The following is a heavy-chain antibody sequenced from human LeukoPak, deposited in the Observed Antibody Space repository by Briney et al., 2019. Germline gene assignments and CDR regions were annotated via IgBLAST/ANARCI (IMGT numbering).Heavy chain of an antibody. CDR1: GFTFTGYT. J-gene: IGHJ4*02. CDR2: ISNDGSNK. D-gene: IGHD4-17*01. Sequence: PGGSLRLSCAASGFTFTGYTMHWVRQAPGKGLEWVAVISNDGSNKYFADSVKGRFTISRDNSKNTLSLQMNSLRAEDTAMYYCARETPTVTTRYFDQWGQGTLVTVSS. V-gene: IGHV3-30-3*01. CDR3: ARETPTVTTRYFDQ.